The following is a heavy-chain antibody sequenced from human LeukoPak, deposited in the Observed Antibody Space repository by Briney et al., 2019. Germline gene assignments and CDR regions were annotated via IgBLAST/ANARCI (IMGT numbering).Heavy chain of an antibody. CDR1: GFSFSDFY. V-gene: IGHV3-11*05. Sequence: GVSLRLSCATSGFSFSDFYMSWIRQAPGKGLEWASYTRPSSSKTAYAGSVKGRFSIFRDDAKNSLYLQMDTLRPEDTAVYYCARATQTFDYWGQGTLVTVSS. CDR3: ARATQTFDY. J-gene: IGHJ4*02. CDR2: TRPSSSKT.